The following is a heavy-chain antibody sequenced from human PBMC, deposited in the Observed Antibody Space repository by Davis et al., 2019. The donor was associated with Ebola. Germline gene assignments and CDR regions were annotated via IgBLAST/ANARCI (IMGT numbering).Heavy chain of an antibody. CDR1: GFTFSSYG. J-gene: IGHJ3*02. V-gene: IGHV3-33*01. CDR2: IWYDGSNK. Sequence: GESLKISCAASGFTFSSYGMHWVRQAPGKGLEWVAVIWYDGSNKYYADSVKGRFTISRDNSKNTLYLQMNSPRAEDTAVYYCARAGIAVAGTAFDIWGQGTMVTVSS. CDR3: ARAGIAVAGTAFDI. D-gene: IGHD6-19*01.